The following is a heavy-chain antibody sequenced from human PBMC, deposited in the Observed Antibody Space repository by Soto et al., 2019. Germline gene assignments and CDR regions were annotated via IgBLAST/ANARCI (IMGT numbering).Heavy chain of an antibody. CDR2: IYSGGST. Sequence: EVQLVESGGGLIQPGGSLRLSCAASGFTVSSNYMSWVRQAPGKGLEWVSVIYSGGSTDYADSVKGRFTISRDNSKNTLYLQMNSLRAEDTAVYYCARSPGRDSSGWTGWFDPWGQGTLVTVSS. CDR1: GFTVSSNY. J-gene: IGHJ5*02. D-gene: IGHD6-19*01. V-gene: IGHV3-53*01. CDR3: ARSPGRDSSGWTGWFDP.